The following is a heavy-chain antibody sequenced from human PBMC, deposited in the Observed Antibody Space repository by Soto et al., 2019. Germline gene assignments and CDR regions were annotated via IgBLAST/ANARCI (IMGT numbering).Heavy chain of an antibody. CDR3: ARRGYSYGMANYYYYYMDV. V-gene: IGHV3-21*01. Sequence: GGSLRLSCAASGFTFSSYSMNWVRQAPGKGLEWVSSISSSSSYIYYADSVKGRFTISRDNAKNSVYLQMNSLRAEDTAVYYCARRGYSYGMANYYYYYMDVWGKGTTVTVSS. CDR1: GFTFSSYS. J-gene: IGHJ6*03. D-gene: IGHD5-18*01. CDR2: ISSSSSYI.